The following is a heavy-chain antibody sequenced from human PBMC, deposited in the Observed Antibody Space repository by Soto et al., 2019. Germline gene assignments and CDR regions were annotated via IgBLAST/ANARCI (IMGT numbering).Heavy chain of an antibody. V-gene: IGHV3-30-3*01. J-gene: IGHJ4*02. D-gene: IGHD6-19*01. CDR1: GFTFSNFK. CDR3: ARTTAVAGTPEFDY. Sequence: QVQLVESGGGVVQPGGSLRLSCEASGFTFSNFKMHWVRQAPGKGLEWVAVISYEVTKTQYADSVKGRFTISRDNSKSTLYLHMSSLRAEDTAVYYCARTTAVAGTPEFDYWGQGTLVTVSS. CDR2: ISYEVTKT.